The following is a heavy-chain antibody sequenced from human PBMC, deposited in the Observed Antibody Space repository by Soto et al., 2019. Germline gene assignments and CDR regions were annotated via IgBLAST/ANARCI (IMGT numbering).Heavy chain of an antibody. D-gene: IGHD2-21*02. Sequence: QVLLVQSGAEVKKPGSSVKVSCKASGGAFSTSSINWVRQAPGQGLEWMGGIIPIFGTSDYAQRFQGRITITADESTKTAFMELSSLRSDDPAVYYCARAKEFGGNSDAFDIWGQGTMVTVSS. V-gene: IGHV1-69*12. J-gene: IGHJ3*02. CDR3: ARAKEFGGNSDAFDI. CDR2: IIPIFGTS. CDR1: GGAFSTSS.